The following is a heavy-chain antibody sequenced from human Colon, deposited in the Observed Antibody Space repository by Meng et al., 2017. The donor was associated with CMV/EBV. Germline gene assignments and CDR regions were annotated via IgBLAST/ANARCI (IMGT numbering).Heavy chain of an antibody. Sequence: CAASGFHFNKYARSGVRQPPGKGLKWVAAISGSGGTTHYTDAVKGRFTISRDNSKRTLYLQMNSLTAEDTAVYFCAKDGAEFLEWFDYWGQGTLVTVSS. CDR3: AKDGAEFLEWFDY. J-gene: IGHJ4*02. CDR2: ISGSGGTT. CDR1: GFHFNKYA. D-gene: IGHD3-3*01. V-gene: IGHV3-23*01.